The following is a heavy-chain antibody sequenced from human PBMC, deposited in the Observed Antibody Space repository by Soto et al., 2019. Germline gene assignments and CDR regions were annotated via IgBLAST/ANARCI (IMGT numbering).Heavy chain of an antibody. Sequence: GGSLRLSCAASGFTFSNYEMNWVRQAPGKGPEWISYISSRGTVKHHADSVKGRFTISRDNAKNSLYLQMDSLRAEDTAVYYCTRYRWFDAWGQGTLVTVSS. CDR2: ISSRGTVK. V-gene: IGHV3-48*03. D-gene: IGHD3-16*02. CDR1: GFTFSNYE. CDR3: TRYRWFDA. J-gene: IGHJ5*02.